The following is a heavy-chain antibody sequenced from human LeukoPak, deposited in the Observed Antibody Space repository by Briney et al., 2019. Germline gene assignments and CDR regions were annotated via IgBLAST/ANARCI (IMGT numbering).Heavy chain of an antibody. CDR1: GFTFSSYG. D-gene: IGHD6-13*01. Sequence: PGRSLRLSCAASGFTFSSYGMHWVRQAPGKGLEWVAVIWYDGSNKYYADSVKGRFTISRDNSKNTLYLQMNSLRAEDTAVYYCARGGGRGIAADILDYWGQGTLVTVSS. CDR3: ARGGGRGIAADILDY. J-gene: IGHJ4*02. V-gene: IGHV3-33*08. CDR2: IWYDGSNK.